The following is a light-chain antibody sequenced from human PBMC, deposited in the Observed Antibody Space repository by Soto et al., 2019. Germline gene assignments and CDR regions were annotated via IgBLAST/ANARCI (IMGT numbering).Light chain of an antibody. CDR3: QQANSLPPT. Sequence: DIQMTQSPSSVSASVGDRVTSTCRASQEISNWLAWYQRKPGKAPKLLIYTASTLQSGVPSRFSGSGSGTDFTLTISSLQPEDFATYYCQQANSLPPTFGAGTKVEIK. J-gene: IGKJ4*01. CDR1: QEISNW. V-gene: IGKV1-12*01. CDR2: TAS.